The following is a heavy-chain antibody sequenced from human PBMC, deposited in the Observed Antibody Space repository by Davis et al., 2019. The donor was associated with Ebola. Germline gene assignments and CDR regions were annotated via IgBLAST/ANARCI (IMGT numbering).Heavy chain of an antibody. Sequence: GESLKISCAASGFTFSSYAMSWVRQAPGKGLEWVSAISGSGGSTYYADSVKGRFTISRDNSKNTLYLQMNSLRAEDTAVYYCCGNSGYYYYGTDVWGKGTTVTVSS. CDR1: GFTFSSYA. J-gene: IGHJ6*04. V-gene: IGHV3-23*01. D-gene: IGHD4-23*01. CDR3: CGNSGYYYYGTDV. CDR2: ISGSGGST.